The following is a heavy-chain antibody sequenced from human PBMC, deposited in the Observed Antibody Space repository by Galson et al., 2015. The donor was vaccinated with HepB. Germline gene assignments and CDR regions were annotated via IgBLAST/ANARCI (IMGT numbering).Heavy chain of an antibody. J-gene: IGHJ3*02. Sequence: SLRLSCAASGFTFSNCAMSWVRQAPGKGPEWVSAISTSSSWIYYVDSVKGRFTISRDNSKNTLYLQMNSLRAEDTAVYFCVKEGGYLTDGWGAFDIWGQGTMVTASS. CDR2: ISTSSSWI. CDR1: GFTFSNCA. CDR3: VKEGGYLTDGWGAFDI. V-gene: IGHV3-23*01. D-gene: IGHD5-18*01.